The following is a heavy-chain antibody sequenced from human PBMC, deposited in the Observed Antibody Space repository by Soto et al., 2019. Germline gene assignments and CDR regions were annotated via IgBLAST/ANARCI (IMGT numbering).Heavy chain of an antibody. CDR2: IYYSGST. CDR3: ARRYGTTFDY. V-gene: IGHV4-61*08. D-gene: IGHD1-7*01. J-gene: IGHJ4*02. Sequence: PSETLSLTCTVSGGSVSGGVYYWNWIRQHPEKGLEWIGYIYYSGSTNYNPSLKSRVTISVDTSKNQFSLKLSSVTAADTAVYYCARRYGTTFDYWGQGTLVTVSS. CDR1: GGSVSGGVYY.